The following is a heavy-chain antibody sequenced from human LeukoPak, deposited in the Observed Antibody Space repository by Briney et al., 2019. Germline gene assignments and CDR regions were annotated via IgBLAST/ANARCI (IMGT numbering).Heavy chain of an antibody. V-gene: IGHV3-23*01. Sequence: GGSLRLSCAASGFTFSNFGMSWVCQAPGRGLEWVSGISGGGDTTYYAESVKGRFTISRDNSKNTLFLQMNSLSAEDTAVYYCAKTNGYYDYWGQGTLVAVSS. CDR3: AKTNGYYDY. CDR2: ISGGGDTT. J-gene: IGHJ4*02. D-gene: IGHD3-22*01. CDR1: GFTFSNFG.